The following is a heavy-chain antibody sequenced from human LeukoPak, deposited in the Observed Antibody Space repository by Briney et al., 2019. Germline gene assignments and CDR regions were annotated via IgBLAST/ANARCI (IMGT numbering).Heavy chain of an antibody. D-gene: IGHD6-13*01. CDR3: ARVYKQQLVHDAFDI. J-gene: IGHJ3*02. V-gene: IGHV1-69*13. CDR1: GGTFSSYA. Sequence: GASVKISCKASGGTFSSYAISWVRQAPGQGLEWMVGIIPIFGTANYAQKFQGRVTITADESTSTAYMELSSLRSEDTAVYYCARVYKQQLVHDAFDIWGQGTMVTVSS. CDR2: IIPIFGTA.